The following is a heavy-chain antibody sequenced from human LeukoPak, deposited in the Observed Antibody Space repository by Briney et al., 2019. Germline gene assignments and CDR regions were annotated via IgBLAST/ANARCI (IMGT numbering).Heavy chain of an antibody. V-gene: IGHV3-21*01. J-gene: IGHJ5*02. D-gene: IGHD3-10*01. CDR1: GFIFSSYT. CDR2: ISSSSTYI. CDR3: ARAEVMRDYYGSGSYVS. Sequence: GGSLRLSCAASGFIFSSYTMNWGRQAPGKGLEWVSSISSSSTYIYYADSVKGRFTISRDNAKNSLYLQMNSLRAEDTAVYYCARAEVMRDYYGSGSYVSWGQGTLVTVSS.